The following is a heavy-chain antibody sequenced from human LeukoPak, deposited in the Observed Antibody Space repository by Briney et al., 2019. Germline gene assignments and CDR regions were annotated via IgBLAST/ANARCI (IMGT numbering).Heavy chain of an antibody. CDR1: GGSINNHH. V-gene: IGHV4-4*07. D-gene: IGHD3-10*01. CDR2: VSSTGST. Sequence: SETLSLPCNVSGGSINNHHWSWIRQPAGKGLEWIGRVSSTGSTNYNPSLTSRLTMSVDTSNKQFSLRLRSVTAADTAVYYCARDIANSESYWGDYFYFYGMDVWGQGTTVTVSS. J-gene: IGHJ6*02. CDR3: ARDIANSESYWGDYFYFYGMDV.